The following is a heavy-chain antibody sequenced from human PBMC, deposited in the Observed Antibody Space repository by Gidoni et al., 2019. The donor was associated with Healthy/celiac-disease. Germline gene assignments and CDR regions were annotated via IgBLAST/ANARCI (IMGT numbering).Heavy chain of an antibody. Sequence: EVQLVESGGGLVKPGGSLRLCCAASGFTFSSYSMNWVRQAPGKGLEWVSSMSSINSYINYADTVKGRFTISRDNAKNSLYLQMNSLRAEDTAVYYWARAKGGGERFGELLPGDYWGQGTLVTVSS. CDR2: MSSINSYI. CDR3: ARAKGGGERFGELLPGDY. J-gene: IGHJ4*02. D-gene: IGHD3-10*01. CDR1: GFTFSSYS. V-gene: IGHV3-21*01.